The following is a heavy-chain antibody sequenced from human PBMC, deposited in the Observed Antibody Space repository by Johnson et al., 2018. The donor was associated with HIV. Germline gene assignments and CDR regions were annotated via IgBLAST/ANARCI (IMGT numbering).Heavy chain of an antibody. D-gene: IGHD1-1*01. Sequence: QVQLVESGGGVVQPGRSLRLSCAASGFTFSSYAMHWVRQAPGKVLEWVAVISYDGSNKYYADSVKGRFTISRDNSKNTLYLQMNSLRAEDTAVYYCARGDWNRDAFDIWGQGTMVTVSS. CDR1: GFTFSSYA. J-gene: IGHJ3*02. V-gene: IGHV3-30-3*01. CDR2: ISYDGSNK. CDR3: ARGDWNRDAFDI.